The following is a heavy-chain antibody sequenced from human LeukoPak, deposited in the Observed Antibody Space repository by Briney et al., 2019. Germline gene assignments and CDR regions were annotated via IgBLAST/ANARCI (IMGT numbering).Heavy chain of an antibody. D-gene: IGHD1-1*01. J-gene: IGHJ4*02. CDR3: ANYKRGPTYYFES. CDR1: GFIFSSYA. CDR2: ISGSGGST. Sequence: GGSLRLSCAASGFIFSSYAMSWVRQAPGKGLEWVSTISGSGGSTYYADSVKGRFTISRDNSKNTLFLQMSSLRADDTAVYYCANYKRGPTYYFESWGQGTLVTVSS. V-gene: IGHV3-23*01.